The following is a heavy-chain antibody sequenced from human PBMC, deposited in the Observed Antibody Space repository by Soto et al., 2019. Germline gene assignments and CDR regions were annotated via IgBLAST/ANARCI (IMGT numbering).Heavy chain of an antibody. V-gene: IGHV3-33*01. J-gene: IGHJ6*02. CDR2: IWYDGSNK. D-gene: IGHD6-13*01. CDR1: GFTFSSYG. Sequence: QVQLVESGGGVVQPGRSLRLSCAASGFTFSSYGMHWVRQAPGKGLEWVAVIWYDGSNKYYADSVKGRFTISRDNSKNTLYLQMNSLRAEDTAVYYCARDGKQQLEGYMDVWGQGTTVTVSS. CDR3: ARDGKQQLEGYMDV.